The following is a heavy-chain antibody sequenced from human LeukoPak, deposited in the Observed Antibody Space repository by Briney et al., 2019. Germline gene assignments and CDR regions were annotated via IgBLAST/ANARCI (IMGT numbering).Heavy chain of an antibody. CDR2: ISGSGGST. J-gene: IGHJ4*02. D-gene: IGHD5-12*01. CDR3: AKGNEWLRFVFLDY. V-gene: IGHV3-23*01. Sequence: PGGSLRLSCAASGFTFSSYAMRWVRQAPGKGLEWVSAISGSGGSTYYADSVKGRFTISRDNSKNMLYLQMNSLRAEDTAVYYCAKGNEWLRFVFLDYWGQGTLVTVSS. CDR1: GFTFSSYA.